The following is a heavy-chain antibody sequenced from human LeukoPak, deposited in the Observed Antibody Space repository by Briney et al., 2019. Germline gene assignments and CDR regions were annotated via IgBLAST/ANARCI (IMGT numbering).Heavy chain of an antibody. V-gene: IGHV1-18*01. J-gene: IGHJ2*01. CDR1: GYTFTSYG. CDR2: ISAYNGNT. Sequence: ASVKVSCKASGYTFTSYGISWVRQAPGQGLEWMGWISAYNGNTNYAQKLQGRVTMTTDTSTSTAYMELRSLRSDDTAVYYCARDREMATIRAYWYFDLWGRGTLVTVSS. D-gene: IGHD5-24*01. CDR3: ARDREMATIRAYWYFDL.